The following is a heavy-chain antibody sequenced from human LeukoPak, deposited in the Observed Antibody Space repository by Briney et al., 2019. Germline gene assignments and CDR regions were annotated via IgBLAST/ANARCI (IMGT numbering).Heavy chain of an antibody. Sequence: GESLRLSCEPSGFPFSSCWMLWVRQAPGKGLVWVSRISGDGTIKTYADFVRGRFTISRDNTKNILYLQMNSLKVEDTAIYFCSRSQFDYWGQGVLVTVSS. CDR3: SRSQFDY. J-gene: IGHJ4*02. V-gene: IGHV3-74*03. CDR2: ISGDGTIK. CDR1: GFPFSSCW.